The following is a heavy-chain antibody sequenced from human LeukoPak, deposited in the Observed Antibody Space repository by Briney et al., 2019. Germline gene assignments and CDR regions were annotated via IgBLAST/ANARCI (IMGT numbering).Heavy chain of an antibody. V-gene: IGHV3-7*01. D-gene: IGHD3-10*01. Sequence: PGGSLRLSCAASGFTVSSNYMSWVRQAPGKGLEGVANIKQDGSEKYYVDSVKGRFTISRDNAKNSLYLQMNSLRAEDTAVYYCARDYQPGRFGAQRFDYWGQGTLVTVSS. J-gene: IGHJ4*02. CDR1: GFTVSSNY. CDR3: ARDYQPGRFGAQRFDY. CDR2: IKQDGSEK.